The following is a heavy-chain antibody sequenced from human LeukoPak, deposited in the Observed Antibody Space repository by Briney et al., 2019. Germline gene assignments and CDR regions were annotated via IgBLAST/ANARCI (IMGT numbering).Heavy chain of an antibody. CDR1: GFTFSSYS. D-gene: IGHD5-12*01. J-gene: IGHJ4*02. CDR3: ASLYSGYDSGDY. V-gene: IGHV3-48*04. CDR2: ISSSSSTI. Sequence: GGSQRLSCAASGFTFSSYSMNWVRQAPGKGLEWVSYISSSSSTIYYADSVKGQFTISRDNAKNSLYLQMNSLRAEDTAVYYCASLYSGYDSGDYWGQGTLVTVSS.